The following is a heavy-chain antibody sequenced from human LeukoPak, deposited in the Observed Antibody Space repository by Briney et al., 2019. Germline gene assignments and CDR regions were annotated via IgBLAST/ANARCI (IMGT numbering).Heavy chain of an antibody. J-gene: IGHJ4*02. D-gene: IGHD1-1*01. CDR3: AKARGWERGAFDS. CDR1: GFTFTTYA. Sequence: GGSLRLSCAASGFTFTTYAMSWVRQAPGKGLEWVAAFCGRTSSTDFADSVKGRFTISRDSSKNTLFLQMNSLRAEDTAVYYCAKARGWERGAFDSWGQGTLVSVSS. CDR2: FCGRTSST. V-gene: IGHV3-23*01.